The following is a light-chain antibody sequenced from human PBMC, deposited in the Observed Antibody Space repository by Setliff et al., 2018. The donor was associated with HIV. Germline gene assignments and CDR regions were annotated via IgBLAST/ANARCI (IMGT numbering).Light chain of an antibody. Sequence: QSALAQPASVSGSPGQSITISCTGTSSDVGGYSYVSWYQQHPGKAPKLIIYEVRNRPSGVSNRFSGSKSGNTASLTISGLQAEDEADYYCCSYAGSYTYVFGTGTKATVL. V-gene: IGLV2-14*01. CDR1: SSDVGGYSY. CDR3: CSYAGSYTYV. J-gene: IGLJ1*01. CDR2: EVR.